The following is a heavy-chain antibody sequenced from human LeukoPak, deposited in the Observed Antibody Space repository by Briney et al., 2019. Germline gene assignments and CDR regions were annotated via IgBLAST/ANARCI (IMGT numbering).Heavy chain of an antibody. D-gene: IGHD3-16*01. J-gene: IGHJ6*03. CDR1: GGSFSGYY. V-gene: IGHV4-34*01. CDR3: ARELPLGISYYYYMDV. CDR2: INHSGST. Sequence: KPSETLSLTCAVYGGSFSGYYWSWIRQPPGKGLEWIGEINHSGSTNYNPSLKSRVTISVDTSKNQFSLKLSSVTAADTAVYYCARELPLGISYYYYMDVWGKGTTVTVSS.